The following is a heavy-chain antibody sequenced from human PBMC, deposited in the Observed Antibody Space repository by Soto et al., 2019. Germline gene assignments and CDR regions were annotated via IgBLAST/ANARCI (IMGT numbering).Heavy chain of an antibody. D-gene: IGHD3-3*01. Sequence: EVQLVESGGSLVNPGGSLRLSCSASGFPFSSYTMYWVRQAPGKGLEWVSSITTAATRNIFYADSVKGRFTISRDNANNILYLQMNNVRVEDTAVYYCARDDPIFGAIPRMDIWGQGTTVNVSS. J-gene: IGHJ6*02. CDR2: ITTAATRNI. CDR3: ARDDPIFGAIPRMDI. CDR1: GFPFSSYT. V-gene: IGHV3-21*02.